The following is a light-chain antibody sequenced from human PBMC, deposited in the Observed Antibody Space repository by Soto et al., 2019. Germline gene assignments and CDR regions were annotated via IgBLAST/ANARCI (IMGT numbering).Light chain of an antibody. CDR3: CSDAGSNVV. CDR1: SSDVGSYNL. J-gene: IGLJ2*01. CDR2: EGS. V-gene: IGLV2-23*01. Sequence: QSVLTQPASVSGSPGQSITISCTGTSSDVGSYNLVSWYQQHPGKAPKLMIYEGSKRPSGVSNRFSGSKSGNTASLTISGLQAEDGADYYCCSDAGSNVVFGGGTKLTVL.